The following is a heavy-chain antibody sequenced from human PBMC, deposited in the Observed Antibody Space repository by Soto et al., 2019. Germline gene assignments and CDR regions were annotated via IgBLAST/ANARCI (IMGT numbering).Heavy chain of an antibody. D-gene: IGHD6-13*01. CDR2: ISSSSSYT. V-gene: IGHV3-11*05. CDR1: GFTFSDYY. CDR3: ATTRGYSSSWYFDY. Sequence: QVQLVESGGGLVKPGGSLRLSCAASGFTFSDYYMSWIRQAPGKGLEWVSYISSSSSYTNYADSVKGRCTISRDNAKNSLYLQMNSLRAEDTAVYYCATTRGYSSSWYFDYWGQGTLVTVSS. J-gene: IGHJ4*02.